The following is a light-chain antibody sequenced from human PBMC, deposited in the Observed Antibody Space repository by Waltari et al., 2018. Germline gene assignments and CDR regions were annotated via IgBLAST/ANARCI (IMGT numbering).Light chain of an antibody. CDR2: GAS. Sequence: ELVMTQSPGPLSVYHGERATLPCKASQSVSSNLAWYQQKPGQAPRLLIYGASTRATGIPARFSGSGSGTEFTLTISSLQSEDFAVYYCQQYNNWPPITFGQGTRLEIK. CDR3: QQYNNWPPIT. J-gene: IGKJ5*01. V-gene: IGKV3-15*01. CDR1: QSVSSN.